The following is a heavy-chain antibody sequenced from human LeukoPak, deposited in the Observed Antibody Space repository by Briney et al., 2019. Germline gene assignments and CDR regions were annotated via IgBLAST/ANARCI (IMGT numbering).Heavy chain of an antibody. CDR3: ARLNSNYVSYFDY. CDR1: GYSFTSYW. D-gene: IGHD4-11*01. J-gene: IGHJ4*02. V-gene: IGHV5-51*01. CDR2: IHPGDSDT. Sequence: GESLKISCKGSGYSFTSYWIGWVRRMPGKGLEWMGIIHPGDSDTRYSPSFQGQVTISADKSISTAYLQWSSLEASDTAMYYCARLNSNYVSYFDYWGQGTLVTVSS.